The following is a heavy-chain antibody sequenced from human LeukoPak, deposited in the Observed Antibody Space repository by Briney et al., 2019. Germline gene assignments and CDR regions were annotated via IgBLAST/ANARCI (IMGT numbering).Heavy chain of an antibody. CDR2: ISSSSSYI. CDR1: GFTFSSSS. V-gene: IGHV3-21*01. J-gene: IGHJ4*02. CDR3: ARVPNTAGFYFDY. D-gene: IGHD5-18*01. Sequence: GGSLRLSCAASGFTFSSSSMNWVRQAPGKGLEWVSSISSSSSYIYYADSVKGRFTISRDSAKNSLYLQMNSLRAEDTAVYYCARVPNTAGFYFDYWGQGTLVTVSS.